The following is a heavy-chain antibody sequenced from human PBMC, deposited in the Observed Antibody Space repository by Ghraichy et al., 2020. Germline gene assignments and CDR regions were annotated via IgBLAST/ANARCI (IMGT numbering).Heavy chain of an antibody. CDR2: INHSGST. D-gene: IGHD1-1*01. Sequence: SETLSLTCAVYGGSFSGYYWSWIRQPPGKGLEWIGEINHSGSTNYNPSLKSRVTISVDTSKNQFSLKLSSVTAADTAVYYCARGWERVFDYWCQGTLVTVSS. CDR1: GGSFSGYY. V-gene: IGHV4-34*01. J-gene: IGHJ4*02. CDR3: ARGWERVFDY.